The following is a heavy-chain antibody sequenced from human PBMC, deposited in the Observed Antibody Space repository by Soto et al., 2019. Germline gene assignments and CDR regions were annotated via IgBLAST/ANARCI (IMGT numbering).Heavy chain of an antibody. V-gene: IGHV3-23*01. CDR3: AKEGNGGYYYMDY. CDR2: ISGSGGSP. CDR1: GFTFGNYA. Sequence: EVQLLESGGGLVQPGGSLRLSCAASGFTFGNYALNWVRQAPGKGLEWVSTISGSGGSPSYVDSVKGRFTISRDNSKNTLYSQMNSLRDGASAIYCCAKEGNGGYYYMDYWGKGTPVTVSS. D-gene: IGHD4-17*01. J-gene: IGHJ4*02.